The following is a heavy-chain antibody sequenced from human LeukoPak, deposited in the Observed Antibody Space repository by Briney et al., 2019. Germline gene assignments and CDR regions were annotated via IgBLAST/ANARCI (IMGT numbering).Heavy chain of an antibody. D-gene: IGHD6-13*01. CDR3: ARAEPYSIPYYYYGMDV. J-gene: IGHJ6*02. CDR2: IIPIFGTA. CDR1: GGTFSSYA. V-gene: IGHV1-69*13. Sequence: SVTVSCTASGGTFSSYAISWVRQAPGQGLEWMGGIIPIFGTANYAQKFQGRVTITADESTSTAYMELSSLRSEDTAVYYCARAEPYSIPYYYYGMDVWGQGTTVTVSS.